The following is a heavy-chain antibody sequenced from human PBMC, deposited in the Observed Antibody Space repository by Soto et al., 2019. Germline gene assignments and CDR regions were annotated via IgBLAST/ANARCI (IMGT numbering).Heavy chain of an antibody. CDR3: ARRDRSGFSYWLDT. CDR2: IYFSGTT. V-gene: IGHV4-31*03. D-gene: IGHD3-22*01. CDR1: GGSISSGDYY. Sequence: QVQLQESGPGLVKPSQTLSLTCTVSGGSISSGDYYWSWIRQHPGKGLEWIGTIYFSGTTYYNPSLKSRVTISVVPSKRPFSLKLSSVTDADTAVYYCARRDRSGFSYWLDTWGQGTLVTVSS. J-gene: IGHJ5*02.